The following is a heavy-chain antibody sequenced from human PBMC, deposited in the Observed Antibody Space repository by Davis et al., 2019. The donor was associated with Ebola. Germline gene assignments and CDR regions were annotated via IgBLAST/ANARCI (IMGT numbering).Heavy chain of an antibody. J-gene: IGHJ6*02. V-gene: IGHV3-21*01. D-gene: IGHD4-11*01. CDR3: ARDSSLYSNYLVGRGYYGMDV. Sequence: GESLKISCAASGFTFSSYSMNWVRQAPGKGLEWVSSISSSSSYIYYADSVKGRFTISRDNSKNTLYLQMNSLRAEDTAVYYCARDSSLYSNYLVGRGYYGMDVWGQGTTVTVSS. CDR2: ISSSSSYI. CDR1: GFTFSSYS.